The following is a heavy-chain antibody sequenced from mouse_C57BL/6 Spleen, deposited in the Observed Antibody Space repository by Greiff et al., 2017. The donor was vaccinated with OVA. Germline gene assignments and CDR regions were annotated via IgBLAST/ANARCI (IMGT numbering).Heavy chain of an antibody. V-gene: IGHV1-78*01. Sequence: VKLMESDAELVKPGASVKISCKVSGYTFTDHTIHWMKQRPEQGLEWIGYIYPRDGSTKYNEKFKGKATLTADKSSSTAYMQLNSLTSEDSAVYFCAKPPIYYYGSSYAMDYWGQGTSVTVSS. CDR3: AKPPIYYYGSSYAMDY. CDR2: IYPRDGST. J-gene: IGHJ4*01. D-gene: IGHD1-1*01. CDR1: GYTFTDHT.